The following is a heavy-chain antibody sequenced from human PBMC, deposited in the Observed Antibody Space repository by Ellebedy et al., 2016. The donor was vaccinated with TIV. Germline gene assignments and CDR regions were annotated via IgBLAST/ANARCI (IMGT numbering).Heavy chain of an antibody. CDR2: ISYDGSNK. J-gene: IGHJ4*02. D-gene: IGHD6-13*01. CDR3: ARDVLAAAGKGGGY. V-gene: IGHV3-30-3*01. Sequence: PGGSLRLSCAASGFTFSSYAMHWVRQAPGKGLEWVAVISYDGSNKYYADSVKGRFTISRDNAKNSLYLQMNSLRAEDTAVYYCARDVLAAAGKGGGYWGQGTLVTVSS. CDR1: GFTFSSYA.